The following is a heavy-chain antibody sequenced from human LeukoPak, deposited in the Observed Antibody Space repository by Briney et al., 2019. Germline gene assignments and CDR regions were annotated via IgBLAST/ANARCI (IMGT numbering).Heavy chain of an antibody. CDR3: AREVCSGGSCYSAWDY. Sequence: ASVKVSCKASGYTFTGYYMHWVRQAPGQGLEWMGWINPNSGGTNYAQKFQGRGTMTRDTSISTAYMELSRLRSDDTAVYYCAREVCSGGSCYSAWDYWGQGTLVTVSS. CDR2: INPNSGGT. V-gene: IGHV1-2*02. CDR1: GYTFTGYY. D-gene: IGHD2-15*01. J-gene: IGHJ4*02.